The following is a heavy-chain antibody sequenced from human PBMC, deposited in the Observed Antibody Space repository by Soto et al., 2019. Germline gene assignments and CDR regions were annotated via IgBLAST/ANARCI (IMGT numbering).Heavy chain of an antibody. V-gene: IGHV4-34*01. Sequence: SETLSLTCAVSGGSFSGYYWSWIRQSPGKGLEWIGDINHSGGTNYNPSLKSRVTISGDTSRSQFSLRLSSVTAADTAVYYCARGLPLSGNFWNGNGAFDYWGLGTLVTVSS. CDR3: ARGLPLSGNFWNGNGAFDY. CDR1: GGSFSGYY. J-gene: IGHJ4*02. D-gene: IGHD7-27*01. CDR2: INHSGGT.